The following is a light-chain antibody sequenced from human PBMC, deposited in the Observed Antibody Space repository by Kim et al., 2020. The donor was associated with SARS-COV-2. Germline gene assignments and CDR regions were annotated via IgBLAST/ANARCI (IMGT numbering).Light chain of an antibody. V-gene: IGKV3-11*01. CDR2: DAS. Sequence: LSPGERATRSCRASQSVNSYLAWYQQKPGQAPRLLIYDASNRATGIPARFSGSGSGTDFTLTISSLEPEDFAVYYCQQRSKWPITFGQGTRLEIK. CDR3: QQRSKWPIT. J-gene: IGKJ5*01. CDR1: QSVNSY.